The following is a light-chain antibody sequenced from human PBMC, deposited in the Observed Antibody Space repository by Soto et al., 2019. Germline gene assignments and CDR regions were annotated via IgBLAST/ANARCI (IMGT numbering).Light chain of an antibody. CDR1: QSVSGY. J-gene: IGKJ4*01. Sequence: EIVLTQSPATLSLSPGERATLSCRASQSVSGYLAWYQQKPGQAPRLLIYDGSHRAAGIPSRFSGSGSGTDFTLTISGLEPDDFAVYYCQQYGSSPLTFGGGTKVDIK. CDR2: DGS. CDR3: QQYGSSPLT. V-gene: IGKV3-11*01.